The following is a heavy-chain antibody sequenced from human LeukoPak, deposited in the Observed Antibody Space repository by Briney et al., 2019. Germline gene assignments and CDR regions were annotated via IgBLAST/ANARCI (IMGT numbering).Heavy chain of an antibody. CDR2: INHSGST. D-gene: IGHD2-15*01. V-gene: IGHV4-34*01. J-gene: IGHJ4*02. CDR1: GGSFSGYY. CDR3: ASVYCSGGSCYKYYFDY. Sequence: SETLSLTCAVYGGSFSGYYWSWIRQPPGKGLEWIGEINHSGSTNCNPSLKSRVTISVDTSKNQFSLKLSSVTAADTAVYYCASVYCSGGSCYKYYFDYWGQGTLVTVSS.